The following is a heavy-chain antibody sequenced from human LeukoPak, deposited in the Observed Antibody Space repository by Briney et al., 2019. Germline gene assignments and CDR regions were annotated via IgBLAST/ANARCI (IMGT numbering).Heavy chain of an antibody. D-gene: IGHD2-2*01. Sequence: GGSLRLSCAASGFTFSSYAMSWVRQAPGKGLDWVSAISGSGDNTYYADSVKGRFTISRDNSKNTLYLHMNSLRAEDTAVYYCAKSLVRSQFDYWGQGTLVTVSS. CDR1: GFTFSSYA. CDR3: AKSLVRSQFDY. V-gene: IGHV3-23*01. J-gene: IGHJ4*02. CDR2: ISGSGDNT.